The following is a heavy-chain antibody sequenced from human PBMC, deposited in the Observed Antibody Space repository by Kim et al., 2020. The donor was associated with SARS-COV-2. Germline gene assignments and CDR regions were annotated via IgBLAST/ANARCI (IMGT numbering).Heavy chain of an antibody. CDR2: INHSGST. V-gene: IGHV4-34*01. CDR1: GGSFNDYY. CDR3: AGGQDVDSGRYGGMDV. D-gene: IGHD3-10*01. Sequence: SETLSLICAVYGGSFNDYYWSWIRQPPGKGLEWIGEINHSGSTNYNPSLRSRVIISVDTSKNQFSLKLSSVTAADTAVCYCAGGQDVDSGRYGGMDVWGQGTTVTVSS. J-gene: IGHJ6*02.